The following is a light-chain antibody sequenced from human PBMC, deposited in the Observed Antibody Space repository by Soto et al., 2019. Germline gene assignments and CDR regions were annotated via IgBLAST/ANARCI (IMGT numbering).Light chain of an antibody. V-gene: IGKV3-20*01. CDR2: GAS. CDR1: QTVTGNN. J-gene: IGKJ1*01. CDR3: QQYGSSPWT. Sequence: DIALTQSLGTLSLSPGARATLSSRASQTVTGNNLGWYQQKPGQAPRLLMYGASNRATGVPDRFSGSGSVTDFTLIISRVEPEDFAMYYCQQYGSSPWTFGQATKVDIK.